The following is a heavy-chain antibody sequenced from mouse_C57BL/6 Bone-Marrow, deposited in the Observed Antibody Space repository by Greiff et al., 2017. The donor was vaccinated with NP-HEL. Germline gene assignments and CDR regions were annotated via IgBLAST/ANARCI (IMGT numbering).Heavy chain of an antibody. CDR3: TRNHYGPWYFDV. J-gene: IGHJ1*03. D-gene: IGHD1-1*02. CDR1: GYTFTSYW. V-gene: IGHV1-5*01. Sequence: VQLQQSGTVLARPGASVKMSCKTSGYTFTSYWMHWVKQRPGQGLEWIGAIYPGNSDTSYNQKFKGKAKLTAVTSASTAYMELSSLTNEDSAVYYCTRNHYGPWYFDVWGTGTTVTVSS. CDR2: IYPGNSDT.